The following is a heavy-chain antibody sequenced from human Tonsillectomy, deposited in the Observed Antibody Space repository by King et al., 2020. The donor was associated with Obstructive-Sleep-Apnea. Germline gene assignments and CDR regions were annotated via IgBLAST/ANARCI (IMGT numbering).Heavy chain of an antibody. CDR2: INTGNGNT. V-gene: IGHV1-3*04. CDR1: GYTFTTFP. J-gene: IGHJ4*02. Sequence: QLVQSGAEVKKPGASVKVSCKASGYTFTTFPIHWVRQAPGQRPEWMGWINTGNGNTKYSQRFQGRATISRDTSATTAYMELSSLRSEDTAIYYCAKLMPTVPGRFAYSAQRTLVTVSS. D-gene: IGHD2-2*01. CDR3: AKLMPTVPGRFAY.